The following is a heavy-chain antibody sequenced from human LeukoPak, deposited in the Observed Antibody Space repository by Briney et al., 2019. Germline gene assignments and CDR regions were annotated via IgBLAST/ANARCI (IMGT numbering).Heavy chain of an antibody. D-gene: IGHD6-13*01. Sequence: SETLSLTCTVSGGSISSGSYYWSWIRQPAGKGLEWIGRIYTSGSTNYNPSLKSRVTISVDTSKNQFSLKLSSVTAADTAVYYCARHYSSSWHNLLDYWGQGTLVTVSS. CDR1: GGSISSGSYY. CDR2: IYTSGST. V-gene: IGHV4-61*02. J-gene: IGHJ4*02. CDR3: ARHYSSSWHNLLDY.